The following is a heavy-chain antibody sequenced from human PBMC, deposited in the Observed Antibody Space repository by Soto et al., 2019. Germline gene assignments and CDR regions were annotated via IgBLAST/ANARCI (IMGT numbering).Heavy chain of an antibody. CDR1: GGSISSYY. V-gene: IGHV4-59*01. Sequence: SETLSLTCTVSGGSISSYYWSWIRQPPGKGLEWIGYIYYSGSTNYNPSLKSRVTISVDTSKNQFSLKLSSVTAADTAVYYCARYGSGSYYYGMDVWGQGTTVTSP. CDR2: IYYSGST. CDR3: ARYGSGSYYYGMDV. D-gene: IGHD3-10*01. J-gene: IGHJ6*02.